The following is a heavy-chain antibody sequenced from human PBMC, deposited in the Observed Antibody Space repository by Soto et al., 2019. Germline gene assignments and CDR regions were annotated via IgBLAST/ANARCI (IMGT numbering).Heavy chain of an antibody. CDR2: IYHTGKT. CDR3: ARDGSSTANWIEA. J-gene: IGHJ5*02. CDR1: GDAIYIGGYY. D-gene: IGHD2-2*01. V-gene: IGHV4-31*03. Sequence: SETLSLTCTVSGDAIYIGGYYWTWIREHPGKGLECIGYIYHTGKTYYNPSLESRVTMSVDTSKNQFSLKLASVTAADTAVYYRARDGSSTANWIEAWGQGTLVTVSS.